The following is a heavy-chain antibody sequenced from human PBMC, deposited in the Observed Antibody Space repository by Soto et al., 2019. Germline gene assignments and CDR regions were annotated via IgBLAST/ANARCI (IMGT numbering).Heavy chain of an antibody. D-gene: IGHD6-6*01. V-gene: IGHV3-23*01. Sequence: EGQLLESGGRLVQPGESLRLSCAAPGFTFSIYAMSWARQAPGKGLEWVSVIDASGGTTYTDSVKGRFTIARDNSKNTLYLQMNSLRVEDTAVYYCVREMQLGVWGQGTTVTVSS. CDR1: GFTFSIYA. J-gene: IGHJ6*02. CDR3: VREMQLGV. CDR2: IDASGGTT.